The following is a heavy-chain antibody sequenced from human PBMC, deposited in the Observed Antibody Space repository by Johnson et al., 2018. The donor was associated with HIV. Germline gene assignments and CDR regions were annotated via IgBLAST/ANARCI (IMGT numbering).Heavy chain of an antibody. V-gene: IGHV3-11*01. CDR3: ARVRTAAGFDAFDI. CDR2: ISWNSGSI. Sequence: VQLVESGGGLVKPGGSLRLSCAASGFTFSDYYMSWIRQAPGKGLEWVSGISWNSGSIGYVDAVKGGFTVSRDNAKNSLYLQMNSLRAEDTALYYCARVRTAAGFDAFDIWGQGTMVTVSS. J-gene: IGHJ3*02. CDR1: GFTFSDYY. D-gene: IGHD6-13*01.